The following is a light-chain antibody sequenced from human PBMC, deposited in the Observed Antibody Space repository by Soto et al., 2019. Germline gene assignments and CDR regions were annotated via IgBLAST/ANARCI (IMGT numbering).Light chain of an antibody. J-gene: IGKJ4*01. V-gene: IGKV1-13*02. CDR2: DGS. CDR3: QQFNTKPLT. CDR1: QGIGTA. Sequence: IQLTQSPSTLSASVGDRVTITCRASQGIGTALAWYHQRPGNSPDLLVYDGSTLQSGVPSRFSGSGSETDFSLTISGLQPEDFGHYYCQQFNTKPLTFGGGTRVEIK.